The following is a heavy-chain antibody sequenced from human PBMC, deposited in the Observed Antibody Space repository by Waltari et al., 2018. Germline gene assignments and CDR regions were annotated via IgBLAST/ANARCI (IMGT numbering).Heavy chain of an antibody. CDR1: GFTFHDYA. CDR2: ISWHSHTI. V-gene: IGHV3-9*01. J-gene: IGHJ4*02. Sequence: EVQLVESGGGLVQPGRSLRLSCAASGFTFHDYAMHWVRQAPGKGLEWVSGISWHSHTIAYADSVKGRFTISRDNAKNSLYLQMNSLRTEDTAFYYCAKGAFSSGWSIIDYWGQGTLVTVSS. CDR3: AKGAFSSGWSIIDY. D-gene: IGHD6-19*01.